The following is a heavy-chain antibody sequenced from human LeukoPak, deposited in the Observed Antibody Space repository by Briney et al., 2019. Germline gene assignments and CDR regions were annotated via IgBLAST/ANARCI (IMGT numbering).Heavy chain of an antibody. V-gene: IGHV3-23*01. CDR2: ISGSGGST. CDR3: AKDPDRGWLYSLGAFDI. D-gene: IGHD6-19*01. J-gene: IGHJ3*02. CDR1: GFTFSSYS. Sequence: GGSLRLSCAASGFTFSSYSMSWVRQAPGKGLEWVSSISGSGGSTYYADSVKGRFTISRDNSKNTLYLQMNSLRAEDTAVYYCAKDPDRGWLYSLGAFDIWGQGTMVTVSS.